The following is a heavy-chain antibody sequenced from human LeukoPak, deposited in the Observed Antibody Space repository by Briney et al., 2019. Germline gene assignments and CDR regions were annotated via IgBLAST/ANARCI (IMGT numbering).Heavy chain of an antibody. CDR1: EFTFSSDS. D-gene: IGHD6-19*01. V-gene: IGHV3-21*01. Sequence: GGSLRLSCAASEFTFSSDSMNWVRQAPGKGLEWVSSISSSSSYIYYADSVKGRFTISRDNAKNSLYLQMNSLRAEDTAVYYCARGPDSSGCHWGQGTLVTVSS. J-gene: IGHJ4*02. CDR3: ARGPDSSGCH. CDR2: ISSSSSYI.